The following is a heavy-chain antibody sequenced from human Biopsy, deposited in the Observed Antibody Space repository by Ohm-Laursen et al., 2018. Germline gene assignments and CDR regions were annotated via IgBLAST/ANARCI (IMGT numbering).Heavy chain of an antibody. V-gene: IGHV1-69*13. CDR2: NIPILGTG. J-gene: IGHJ4*02. CDR1: GGTFSNYG. Sequence: SVKVSCKAPGGTFSNYGVNWVRQAPGQGLEWLGGNIPILGTGNYAQKFQDRVTISADESTSTSYMELSSLTTEDTAIYYCARGPHSGSHSCFDYWGRGTLVTVSS. D-gene: IGHD1-26*01. CDR3: ARGPHSGSHSCFDY.